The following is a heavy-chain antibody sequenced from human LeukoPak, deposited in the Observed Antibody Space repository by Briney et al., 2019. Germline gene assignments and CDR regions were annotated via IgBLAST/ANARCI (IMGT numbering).Heavy chain of an antibody. D-gene: IGHD6-19*01. CDR3: ARDGIAVAGTLFDI. CDR1: GFTFSSYA. Sequence: AGGSLRLSCAASGFTFSSYAMHWVRQAPGKGLEWVAAISYDGSNKYYADSVKGRFTISRDNSKNTLYLQMNSLRAEDTAVYYCARDGIAVAGTLFDIWGQGTMVTVSS. V-gene: IGHV3-30*04. CDR2: ISYDGSNK. J-gene: IGHJ3*02.